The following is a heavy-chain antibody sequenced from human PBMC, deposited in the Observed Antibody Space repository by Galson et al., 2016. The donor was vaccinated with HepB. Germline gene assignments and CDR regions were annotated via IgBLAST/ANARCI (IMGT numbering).Heavy chain of an antibody. CDR3: ARDPKHCSAISCPFMDV. J-gene: IGHJ6*02. D-gene: IGHD2-15*01. Sequence: SVKVSCKVSGYRLTDLSIHWVRQAPGKGLEWMGGFDFEDDKMIYAQDFQGRVTMTQDTSTNTAYMELGSLTSADTAVYYCARDPKHCSAISCPFMDVWGQGTPLTVSS. CDR2: FDFEDDKM. CDR1: GYRLTDLS. V-gene: IGHV1-24*01.